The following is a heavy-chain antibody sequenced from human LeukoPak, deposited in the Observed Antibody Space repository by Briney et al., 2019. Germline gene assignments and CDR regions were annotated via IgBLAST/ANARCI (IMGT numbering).Heavy chain of an antibody. J-gene: IGHJ4*02. CDR2: ISPDGSTK. CDR1: GFTFSRSW. V-gene: IGHV3-7*03. CDR3: ATGASGSWDF. D-gene: IGHD6-13*01. Sequence: GGSLRLSCAASGFTFSRSWMSWVRQPPGRGLEWVANISPDGSTKYHMDSVKGRFTISRDNAKDSLYLEMSRLRDDDTAMYYCATGASGSWDFGGQGTLVTVSS.